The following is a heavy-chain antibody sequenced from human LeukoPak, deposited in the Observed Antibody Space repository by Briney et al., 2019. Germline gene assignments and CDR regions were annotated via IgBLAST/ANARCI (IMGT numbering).Heavy chain of an antibody. J-gene: IGHJ3*02. CDR2: ISSSSSTI. V-gene: IGHV3-48*01. D-gene: IGHD2-15*01. CDR1: GFTFSTFS. CDR3: ARSAAYNDAFDI. Sequence: GGSLRLSCAASGFTFSTFSMNWVRQAPGKGLEWVSYISSSSSTIYYADSVKGRFTISRDNAKNSLYLQMNSLRAEDTAVYYCARSAAYNDAFDIWGQGTMVTVSS.